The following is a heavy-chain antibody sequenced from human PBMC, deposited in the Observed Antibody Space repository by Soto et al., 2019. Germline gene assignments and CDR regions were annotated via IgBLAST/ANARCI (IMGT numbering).Heavy chain of an antibody. CDR3: AREAALGYYYYGMDV. Sequence: QVQLQESGPGLVKPSETLSLTCTVSGGSISSYYWSWIRQPPGKGLEWIGYIYYSGSTNYNPSLKSRVTRSVDTSKNQFSLKLSSVTAADTAVYYCAREAALGYYYYGMDVWGQGTTVTVSS. D-gene: IGHD2-15*01. CDR2: IYYSGST. CDR1: GGSISSYY. V-gene: IGHV4-59*01. J-gene: IGHJ6*02.